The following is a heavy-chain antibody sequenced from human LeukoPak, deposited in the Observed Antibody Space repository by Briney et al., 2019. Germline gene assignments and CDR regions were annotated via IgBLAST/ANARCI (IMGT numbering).Heavy chain of an antibody. D-gene: IGHD5-12*01. CDR3: ARAYSDYDQYFDY. CDR2: IYTIGTT. J-gene: IGHJ4*02. Sequence: SETLSLICTVSGGSINSYYGSWIRQPAGKGLEWIGRIYTIGTTNYNPSLKSRVTMSVDTSKNQFSLKLSSVTAADTAVYYCARAYSDYDQYFDYSGQGTLVTVSS. V-gene: IGHV4-4*07. CDR1: GGSINSYY.